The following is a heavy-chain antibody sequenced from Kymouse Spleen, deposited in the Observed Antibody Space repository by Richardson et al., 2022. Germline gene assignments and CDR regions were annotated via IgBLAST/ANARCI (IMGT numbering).Heavy chain of an antibody. CDR2: INWNGGST. Sequence: EVQLVESGGGVVRPGGSLRLSCAASGFTFDDYGMSWVRQAPGKGLEWVSGINWNGGSTGYADSVKGRFTISRDNAKNSLYLQMNSLRAEDTALYYCARSRITGTTTYYYGMDVWGQGTTVTVSS. D-gene: IGHD1-7*01. CDR1: GFTFDDYG. CDR3: ARSRITGTTTYYYGMDV. V-gene: IGHV3-20*d01. J-gene: IGHJ6*02.